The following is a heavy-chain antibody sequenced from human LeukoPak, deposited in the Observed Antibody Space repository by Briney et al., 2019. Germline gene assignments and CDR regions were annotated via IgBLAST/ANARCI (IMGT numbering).Heavy chain of an antibody. V-gene: IGHV4-39*01. CDR3: ARTGYSSSWYLTYYYYGMDV. D-gene: IGHD6-13*01. CDR2: IYYSGST. J-gene: IGHJ6*02. Sequence: SETLSLTCTVSGGSISSSSYYWGWIRQPPGKGLERIGSIYYSGSTYYNPSLKSRVTISVDTSKNQFSLKPSSVTAADTAVYYCARTGYSSSWYLTYYYYGMDVWGQGTTVTVSS. CDR1: GGSISSSSYY.